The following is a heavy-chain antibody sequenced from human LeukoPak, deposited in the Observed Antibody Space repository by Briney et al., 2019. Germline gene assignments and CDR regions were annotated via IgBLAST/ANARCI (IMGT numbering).Heavy chain of an antibody. CDR3: ARQPGGPSGSYYYYYMDV. V-gene: IGHV4-4*09. J-gene: IGHJ6*03. CDR2: FYASGST. Sequence: PSETLSLTCTVSGGSISSYYWSWIRQPPGKGLEWIGYFYASGSTNYNPSLKSRVTITVDTSKNQFSLKLSSVTAADTAVYYCARQPGGPSGSYYYYYMDVWGKGTTVTVSS. CDR1: GGSISSYY. D-gene: IGHD1-26*01.